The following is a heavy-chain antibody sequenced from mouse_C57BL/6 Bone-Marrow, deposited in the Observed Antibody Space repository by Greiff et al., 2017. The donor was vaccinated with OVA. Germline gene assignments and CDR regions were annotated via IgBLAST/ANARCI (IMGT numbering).Heavy chain of an antibody. D-gene: IGHD1-1*01. Sequence: VHLVESGPGLVQPSQSLSMTCTVSGFSLTSYGVHWVRQSPGKGLEWLGVIWRGGSTDYNAAFMSRLSITKDNSKSQVFFKMNSLQADYTAIYYCAKNGSSYAMDYWGQGTSVTVSS. CDR3: AKNGSSYAMDY. CDR2: IWRGGST. J-gene: IGHJ4*01. CDR1: GFSLTSYG. V-gene: IGHV2-5*01.